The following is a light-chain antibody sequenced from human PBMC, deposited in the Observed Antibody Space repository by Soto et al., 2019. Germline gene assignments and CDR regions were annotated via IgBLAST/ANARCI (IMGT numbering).Light chain of an antibody. J-gene: IGKJ4*01. CDR3: QQRDSWPLT. CDR1: QSVRSD. V-gene: IGKV3-11*01. CDR2: DVS. Sequence: EIVLTQSPATLSFSPGERATLSCRASQSVRSDLAWYQQKPGQPPRLLIYDVSDRAPGVPARFSGSGSGADFTLTIFSLQPEDSAVYYCQQRDSWPLTFGRGTKVEIK.